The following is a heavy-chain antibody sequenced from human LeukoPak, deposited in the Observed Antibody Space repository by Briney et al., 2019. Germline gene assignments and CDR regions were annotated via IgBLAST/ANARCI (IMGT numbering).Heavy chain of an antibody. CDR2: INPSGGST. D-gene: IGHD3-22*01. Sequence: ASVKVSCKASGYTFTSYYMHWVRQAPGQGLEWMGIINPSGGSTSYAQKFQGRVTMTRDTSTSTVYMELSSLRSEDTAVYYCAREANYYDSSGPEFDYWGQETLVTVSS. V-gene: IGHV1-46*01. CDR3: AREANYYDSSGPEFDY. CDR1: GYTFTSYY. J-gene: IGHJ4*02.